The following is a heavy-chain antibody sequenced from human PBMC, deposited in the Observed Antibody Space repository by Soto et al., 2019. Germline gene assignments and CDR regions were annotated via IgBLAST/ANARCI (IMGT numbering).Heavy chain of an antibody. Sequence: GGSLRLSCAASGFTFSNYWMRWVRQAPGKGLEWVANIKEDGSEKHYADSVKGRFTISRDNAKNSLYLQMNSLRAEDTAVYYCARGPLQPHIVVVVSNEYNWFDPWGQGTLVTVSS. CDR3: ARGPLQPHIVVVVSNEYNWFDP. CDR2: IKEDGSEK. V-gene: IGHV3-7*01. D-gene: IGHD2-15*01. J-gene: IGHJ5*02. CDR1: GFTFSNYW.